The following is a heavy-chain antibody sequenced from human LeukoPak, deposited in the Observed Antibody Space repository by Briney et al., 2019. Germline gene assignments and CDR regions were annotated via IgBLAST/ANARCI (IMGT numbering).Heavy chain of an antibody. J-gene: IGHJ4*02. CDR2: IYSGGST. D-gene: IGHD6-13*01. V-gene: IGHV3-66*01. Sequence: HSGGSLRLSCAASGFTVSSKYMSSVRQAPGKGLEWVSVIYSGGSTYYADSVKGRFTISRDNSKNTLYLKMNSLRAGDTAVYYCASTYISSWFDYWGQGTLVTVSS. CDR3: ASTYISSWFDY. CDR1: GFTVSSKY.